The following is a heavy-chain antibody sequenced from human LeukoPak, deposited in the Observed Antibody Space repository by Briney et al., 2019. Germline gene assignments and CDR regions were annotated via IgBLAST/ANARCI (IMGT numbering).Heavy chain of an antibody. CDR2: ISISSTTI. V-gene: IGHV3-48*02. CDR1: GFTFSGYS. Sequence: GGSLRLSCLASGFTFSGYSMNWVRQAPGKGLEWVSYISISSTTINYADSVKGRFTISRDNAKNSLYLQMNSLRDEDTAVYYCARVMYAGISYSVDYWGQGTLVTVSS. CDR3: ARVMYAGISYSVDY. J-gene: IGHJ4*02. D-gene: IGHD2-8*01.